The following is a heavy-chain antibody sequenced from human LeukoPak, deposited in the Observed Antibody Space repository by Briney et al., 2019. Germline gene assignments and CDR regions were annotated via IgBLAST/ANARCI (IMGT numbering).Heavy chain of an antibody. D-gene: IGHD3-3*01. CDR3: AREGYDFWSGYNASYFDY. V-gene: IGHV4-30-4*08. CDR1: GGSISSGDYN. Sequence: SQTLSLTCTVSGGSISSGDYNWSWIRQPPGKGLEWIGYIYYSGSTYYNPSLKSRVTISVDTSKNQFSLKLSSVTAADTAVYYCAREGYDFWSGYNASYFDYWGQGTLVTVSS. CDR2: IYYSGST. J-gene: IGHJ4*02.